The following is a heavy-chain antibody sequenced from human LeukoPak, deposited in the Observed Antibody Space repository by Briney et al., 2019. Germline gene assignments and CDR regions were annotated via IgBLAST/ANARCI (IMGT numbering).Heavy chain of an antibody. J-gene: IGHJ3*02. Sequence: PSQTLSLTCTISVGPLSSGDYYWSSIRQPPGKGLEWVGYIYYSGSIYYHPYLKSRLTLTVDPSKNQISLKLSSVTAADTAVYYCAREIKPCGGDCYSGPFDIWGQGTMVTVSS. D-gene: IGHD2-21*01. CDR2: IYYSGSI. V-gene: IGHV4-30-4*08. CDR1: VGPLSSGDYY. CDR3: AREIKPCGGDCYSGPFDI.